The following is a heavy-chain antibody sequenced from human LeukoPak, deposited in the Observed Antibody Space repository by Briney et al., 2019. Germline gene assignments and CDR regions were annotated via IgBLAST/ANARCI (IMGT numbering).Heavy chain of an antibody. J-gene: IGHJ3*02. Sequence: SVKVSCKASGGTFSSYAISWVRQAPGQGLEWMGGIIPIFGTANYAQKFQGRVTITADESTSTAHMELSSLRSEDTAVYYCARDRDIVVVVADRAFDIWGQGTMVTVSS. CDR1: GGTFSSYA. CDR2: IIPIFGTA. D-gene: IGHD2-15*01. V-gene: IGHV1-69*13. CDR3: ARDRDIVVVVADRAFDI.